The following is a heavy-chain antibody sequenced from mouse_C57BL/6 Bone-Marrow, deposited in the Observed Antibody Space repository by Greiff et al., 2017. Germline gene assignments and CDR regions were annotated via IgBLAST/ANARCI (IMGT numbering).Heavy chain of an antibody. Sequence: QVQLQQSGAELVMPGASVKLSCKASGYTFTSYWMHWVKQRPGQGLEWIGEIDPSDSYTNYNQKFKGKSTLTVDKSSSTAYMQLSSLTSEESAVYYCAREGIYYGCDGGQGTTLTVSS. J-gene: IGHJ2*01. CDR2: IDPSDSYT. D-gene: IGHD2-2*01. CDR1: GYTFTSYW. V-gene: IGHV1-69*01. CDR3: AREGIYYGCD.